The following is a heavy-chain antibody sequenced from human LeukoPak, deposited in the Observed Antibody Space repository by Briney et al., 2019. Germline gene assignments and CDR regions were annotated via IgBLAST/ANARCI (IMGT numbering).Heavy chain of an antibody. V-gene: IGHV1-18*01. D-gene: IGHD1/OR15-1a*01. CDR2: ISSYSGNT. CDR1: GYTFTSYG. CDR3: ATQQRKTDY. J-gene: IGHJ4*02. Sequence: GASVKVSCKTSGYTFTSYGITWVRQAPGQGLEWMGWISSYSGNTKYEQKFQGRVTMTTDTSTSTAYMELRSLRSDDTAVYYCATQQRKTDYWGQGTLVTVSS.